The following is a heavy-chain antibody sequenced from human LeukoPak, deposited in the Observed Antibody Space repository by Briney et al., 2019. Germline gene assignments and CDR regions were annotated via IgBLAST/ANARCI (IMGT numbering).Heavy chain of an antibody. CDR1: GFTFRTYA. CDR2: ISDSGGST. J-gene: IGHJ5*01. CDR3: ARGGYSSSPAPNWFDS. Sequence: GGSLRLSCAASGFTFRTYAMGWVRQAPGKGLEWVSSISDSGGSTYYADSVKGRFTISRDNSKNTLYLQMNRLRAEDTAVYYCARGGYSSSPAPNWFDSWGQGTLVTVSS. D-gene: IGHD6-13*01. V-gene: IGHV3-23*01.